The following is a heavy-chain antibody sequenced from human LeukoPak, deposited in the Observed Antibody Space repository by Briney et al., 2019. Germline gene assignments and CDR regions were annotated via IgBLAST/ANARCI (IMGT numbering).Heavy chain of an antibody. CDR2: IYYSGST. CDR1: GGSISSYY. Sequence: SETLSLTCTVSGGSISSYYWSWIRQPPGKGLEWIGYIYYSGSTYYNPSLKNRVTMAVDTSKNQFSLKLSSVTAADTAMYYCARDLSSAWFYYWGQGTLVTVSS. CDR3: ARDLSSAWFYY. V-gene: IGHV4-59*12. D-gene: IGHD6-13*01. J-gene: IGHJ4*02.